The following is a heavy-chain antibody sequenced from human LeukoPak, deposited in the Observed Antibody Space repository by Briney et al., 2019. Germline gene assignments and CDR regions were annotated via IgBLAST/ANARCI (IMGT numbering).Heavy chain of an antibody. CDR1: GGSISSYY. J-gene: IGHJ5*02. CDR3: ARGSSSSHEYNWFDP. V-gene: IGHV4-59*12. Sequence: SETLSLTCTVSGGSISSYYWSWIRQPPGKGLEWIGFIYYSGSTNYNPSLKSRVTISVDKSKNQFSLKLSSVTAADTAVYYCARGSSSSHEYNWFDPWGQGTLVTVSS. D-gene: IGHD6-13*01. CDR2: IYYSGST.